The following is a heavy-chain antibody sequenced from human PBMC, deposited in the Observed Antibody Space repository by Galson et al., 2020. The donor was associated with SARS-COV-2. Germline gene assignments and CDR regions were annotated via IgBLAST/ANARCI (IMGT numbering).Heavy chain of an antibody. CDR1: GYTFTTYD. CDR3: ASDPLGYDSLTCYTRAYYFDS. J-gene: IGHJ4*02. V-gene: IGHV1-8*01. CDR2: MNPNSGNT. D-gene: IGHD3-9*01. Sequence: ASVKVSCQASGYTFTTYDINWLRQATGQGLEWVGWMNPNSGNTDYAQDFQGRVTMTRYTSTSTAYMELSSLSSEDTAVYYCASDPLGYDSLTCYTRAYYFDSWGQGTLVTVSS.